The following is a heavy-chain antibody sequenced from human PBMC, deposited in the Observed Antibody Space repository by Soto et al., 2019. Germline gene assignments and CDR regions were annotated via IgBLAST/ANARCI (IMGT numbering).Heavy chain of an antibody. CDR2: ISYDGINK. V-gene: IGHV3-30-3*01. CDR1: GFSFSSYA. D-gene: IGHD6-19*01. J-gene: IGHJ2*01. CDR3: ARGGGSGWLYWYFEL. Sequence: QVQLVESGGGVVQPGRSLRLSCAASGFSFSSYAMNWVRQAPGKGLEWVAVISYDGINKYYADSVKGRFTISRDNSKNTLYVQMNSLRAEDTAVYYCARGGGSGWLYWYFELWGRGTLVTVSS.